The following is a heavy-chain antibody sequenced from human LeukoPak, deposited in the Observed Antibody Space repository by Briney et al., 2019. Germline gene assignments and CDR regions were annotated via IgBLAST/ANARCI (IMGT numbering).Heavy chain of an antibody. CDR2: IWYDGSNK. J-gene: IGHJ5*02. CDR1: GFTFSSYG. D-gene: IGHD3-16*01. Sequence: GGSLRLSGAASGFTFSSYGMHWVRQAPGKGLEWVAVIWYDGSNKYYADSVKGRFTISRDNSKNTLYLQMNSLRAEDTAVYYCARNMNGFDPWGQGTLVTVSS. V-gene: IGHV3-33*01. CDR3: ARNMNGFDP.